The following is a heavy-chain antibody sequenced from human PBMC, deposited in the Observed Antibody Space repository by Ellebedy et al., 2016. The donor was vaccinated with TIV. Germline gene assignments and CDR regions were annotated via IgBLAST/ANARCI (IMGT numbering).Heavy chain of an antibody. J-gene: IGHJ4*02. CDR3: ARDDDYSSAWYRY. V-gene: IGHV1-2*02. Sequence: AASVKVSCKASGYTFTGYYIHWVRQAPGQGLEWMGWINPYSGDTKYAQKFQGRVTMTRDTPITTVFLELSRMKSDDTAVYYCARDDDYSSAWYRYWGQGTLVTVSS. CDR1: GYTFTGYY. D-gene: IGHD6-19*01. CDR2: INPYSGDT.